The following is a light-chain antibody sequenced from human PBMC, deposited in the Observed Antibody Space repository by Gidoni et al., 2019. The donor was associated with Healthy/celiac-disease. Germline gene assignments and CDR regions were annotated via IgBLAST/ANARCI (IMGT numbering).Light chain of an antibody. CDR2: EAS. V-gene: IGKV3-11*02. CDR3: QQRSNWPSIT. J-gene: IGKJ5*01. CDR1: QSVRSY. Sequence: EIVLTQSPSTLSLAPGERATLSCRASQSVRSYLAWYQQKPGQAPRLLIYEASNRATGIPARFSGSGSGRDFTLTISSRVPEDDAGDYCQQRSNWPSITFGQGTRLEIK.